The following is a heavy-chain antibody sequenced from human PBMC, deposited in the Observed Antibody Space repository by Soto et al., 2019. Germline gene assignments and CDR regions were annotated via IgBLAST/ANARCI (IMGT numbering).Heavy chain of an antibody. CDR3: AKAFDFWSGPFDY. CDR2: ISYDGSNK. V-gene: IGHV3-30*18. J-gene: IGHJ4*02. Sequence: QVQLVESGGGVVQPGRSLRLSSAASGFTFSSYGMHWVRQAPGKGLEWVAVISYDGSNKYYADSVKGRFTISRDNSKNTLYLQMNGLRAEDTAVYYCAKAFDFWSGPFDYWGQGTLVTVSS. D-gene: IGHD3-3*01. CDR1: GFTFSSYG.